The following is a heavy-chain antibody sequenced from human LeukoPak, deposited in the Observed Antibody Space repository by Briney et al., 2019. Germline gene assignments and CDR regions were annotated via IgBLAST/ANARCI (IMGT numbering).Heavy chain of an antibody. CDR3: ARGYSTGWYGGFDF. J-gene: IGHJ4*02. Sequence: SETLSLTCTASGGSISSYYWSWIRQPPGKGLEWIGFINYSGSTTYNPSLKSRVTISVDTSRNQFSLKLSSVTAADRAVYYCARGYSTGWYGGFDFWGQGTLVTVSS. D-gene: IGHD6-19*01. CDR2: INYSGST. V-gene: IGHV4-59*08. CDR1: GGSISSYY.